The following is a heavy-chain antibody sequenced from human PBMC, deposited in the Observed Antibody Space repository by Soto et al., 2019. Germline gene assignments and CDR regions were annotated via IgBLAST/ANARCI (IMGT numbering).Heavy chain of an antibody. CDR1: GYTFTSYA. D-gene: IGHD6-19*01. J-gene: IGHJ4*02. Sequence: ASVKVSCKASGYTFTSYARHWVRQAPGQGLEWMGIINPSGGSTSYAQKFQGRVTMTRDTSTSTVYMELSSLRSEDTAVYYCVHPRRSSGWYYFDYWGQGTLVTVSS. V-gene: IGHV1-46*01. CDR2: INPSGGST. CDR3: VHPRRSSGWYYFDY.